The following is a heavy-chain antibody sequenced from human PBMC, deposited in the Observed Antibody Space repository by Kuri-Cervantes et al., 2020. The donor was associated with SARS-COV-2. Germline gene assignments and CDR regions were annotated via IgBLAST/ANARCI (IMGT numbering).Heavy chain of an antibody. Sequence: LSLTCAASGFTFSSYWMHWVRQAPGKGLVWVSRINSDGSSTSYADSVKGRFTISRDNAKNTLYLQMNSLRAEDTAVYYCARDPVTPGYYYYYGMDVWGQGNTVTVSS. J-gene: IGHJ6*02. D-gene: IGHD4-23*01. V-gene: IGHV3-74*01. CDR3: ARDPVTPGYYYYYGMDV. CDR2: INSDGSST. CDR1: GFTFSSYW.